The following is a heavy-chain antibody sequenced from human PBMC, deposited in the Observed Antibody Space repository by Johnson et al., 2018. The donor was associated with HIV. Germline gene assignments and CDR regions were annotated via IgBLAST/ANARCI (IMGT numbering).Heavy chain of an antibody. D-gene: IGHD5-24*01. J-gene: IGHJ3*02. CDR1: GLTFSSYG. V-gene: IGHV3-23*04. Sequence: VQLVESGGVVVQPGGSLRLSCAASGLTFSSYGMSWVRQAPGKGLEWVSGISGSGGSTYYADSVKGRFTISRDNSKNTLYLQMNSLKTEDTAVYYCTTERWLQQRAFDIWGQGTMVTVSS. CDR2: ISGSGGST. CDR3: TTERWLQQRAFDI.